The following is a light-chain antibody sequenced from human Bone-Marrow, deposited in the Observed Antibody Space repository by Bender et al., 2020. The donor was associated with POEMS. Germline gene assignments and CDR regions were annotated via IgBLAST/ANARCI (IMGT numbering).Light chain of an antibody. CDR1: ALPNQY. Sequence: SYELTQPPSVSVSPGQTARITCSGDALPNQYAYWYQQKPGQEPVLVILKDNEMPSGIPERFSGSNSGTTVTLTISGVQAEDAADYYCQSSDSSGTYRVFGGGTKLTVL. J-gene: IGLJ2*01. CDR3: QSSDSSGTYRV. CDR2: KDN. V-gene: IGLV3-25*03.